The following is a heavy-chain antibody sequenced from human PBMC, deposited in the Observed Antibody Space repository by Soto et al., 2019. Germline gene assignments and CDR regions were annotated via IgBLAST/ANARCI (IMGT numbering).Heavy chain of an antibody. CDR1: GSTFSSYA. D-gene: IGHD5-12*01. V-gene: IGHV3-23*01. Sequence: GGSLRLSCAASGSTFSSYAMSWVRQAPGKGLEWVSAISGSGGSTYYADSVKGRFTISRDNSKNTLYLQMNSLRAEDTAVYYCAKGSKRGYSGYDKGPVDYWGQGTLVTVSS. J-gene: IGHJ4*02. CDR3: AKGSKRGYSGYDKGPVDY. CDR2: ISGSGGST.